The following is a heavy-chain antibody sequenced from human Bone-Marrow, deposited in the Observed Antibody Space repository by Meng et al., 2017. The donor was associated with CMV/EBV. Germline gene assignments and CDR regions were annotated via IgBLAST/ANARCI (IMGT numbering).Heavy chain of an antibody. Sequence: ASVKVSCKASGYPFTGYYMHWVRQAPGQGLEWMGWINPNTGVTNYAQKFQGRVSLTRDTSISTVYVELRSLRSDDTAMYYCARVGAVSGALWGQGTLVTVSS. CDR2: INPNTGVT. CDR3: ARVGAVSGAL. V-gene: IGHV1-2*02. D-gene: IGHD3-16*01. CDR1: GYPFTGYY. J-gene: IGHJ4*02.